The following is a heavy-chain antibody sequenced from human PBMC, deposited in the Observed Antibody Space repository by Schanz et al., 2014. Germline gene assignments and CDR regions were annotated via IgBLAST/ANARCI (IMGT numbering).Heavy chain of an antibody. CDR1: GFTLSSYA. CDR3: ARDRGYCSGGSYLTVAY. CDR2: ISYDGSNK. V-gene: IGHV3-30-3*01. D-gene: IGHD2-15*01. Sequence: QVQLVESGGGVVQPGRSLRLSCAAYGFTLSSYAMHWVRQAPGKGLEWVAVISYDGSNKYYADSVKGRFTISRDNSKNTLYLQMNTLRAEDTAVYYCARDRGYCSGGSYLTVAYWGQGTLVTVSS. J-gene: IGHJ4*02.